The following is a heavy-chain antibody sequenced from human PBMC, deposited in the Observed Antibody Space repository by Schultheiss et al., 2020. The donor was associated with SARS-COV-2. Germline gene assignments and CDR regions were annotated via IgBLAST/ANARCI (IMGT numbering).Heavy chain of an antibody. V-gene: IGHV4-34*01. J-gene: IGHJ6*02. CDR2: INHSGST. Sequence: GSLRLSCAVSGFTFSSYWMSWVRQAPGKGLEWIGEINHSGSTYYNPSLKSRVTISVDRSKNQFSLKLSSVTAADTAVYYCARLWPQRFLEWLSLSGMDVWGQGTTVTVSS. D-gene: IGHD3-3*01. CDR1: GFTFSSYW. CDR3: ARLWPQRFLEWLSLSGMDV.